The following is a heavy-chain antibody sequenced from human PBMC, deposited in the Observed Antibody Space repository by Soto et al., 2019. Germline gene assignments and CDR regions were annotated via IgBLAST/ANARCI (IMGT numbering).Heavy chain of an antibody. CDR2: IWYDGNNK. Sequence: QVQLVESGGGVVQPGRSLRLSCAASEFTFSSYGMHWVRQAPGKGLEWVAIIWYDGNNKYYADSVKGRFTISRDNSKNTLYLQMNSLRTEDTAVYYLAREGNLNGDFYYEIYKWGQGTPVTVSS. CDR1: EFTFSSYG. D-gene: IGHD2-21*02. V-gene: IGHV3-33*01. J-gene: IGHJ4*02. CDR3: AREGNLNGDFYYEIYK.